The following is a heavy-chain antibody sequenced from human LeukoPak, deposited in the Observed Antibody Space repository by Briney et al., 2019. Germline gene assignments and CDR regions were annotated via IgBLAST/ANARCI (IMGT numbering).Heavy chain of an antibody. D-gene: IGHD2-2*01. CDR2: VIPIFGTA. Sequence: GASVKVSCKASGGTFSSYAISWVRQAPGQGLEWMGRVIPIFGTANYAQKFQGRVTITTDESTSTAYMELSSLRSEDTAVYYCARESSIPGDYWGQGTLVTVSS. J-gene: IGHJ4*02. V-gene: IGHV1-69*05. CDR3: ARESSIPGDY. CDR1: GGTFSSYA.